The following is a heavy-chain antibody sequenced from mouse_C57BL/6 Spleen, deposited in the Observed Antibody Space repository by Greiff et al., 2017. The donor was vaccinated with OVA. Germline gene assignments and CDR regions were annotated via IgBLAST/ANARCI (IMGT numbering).Heavy chain of an antibody. CDR1: GYSITSGYY. J-gene: IGHJ4*01. CDR3: ASPYYGSRSYAMDY. D-gene: IGHD1-1*01. V-gene: IGHV3-6*01. Sequence: EVKLMESGPGLVKPSQSLSLTCSVTGYSITSGYYWNWIRQFPGNKLEWMGYISYDGSNNYNPSLKNRISITRDTSKNQFFLKLNSVTTEDTATYYCASPYYGSRSYAMDYWGQGTSVTVSS. CDR2: ISYDGSN.